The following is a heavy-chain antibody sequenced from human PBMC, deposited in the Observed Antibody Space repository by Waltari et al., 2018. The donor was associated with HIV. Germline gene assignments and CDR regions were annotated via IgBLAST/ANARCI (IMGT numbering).Heavy chain of an antibody. CDR2: ISYDGSNK. J-gene: IGHJ4*02. Sequence: QVQLVESGGGVVQPGRSLRLSCAASGFPFSSYGMHWVRQAPGKGVEGVAVISYDGSNKYYADAVKGRFTISRDNSKNTLDLQMNSLRAEDTAVYYCAKDKGGVTYIFDYWGQGTLVTVSS. CDR1: GFPFSSYG. V-gene: IGHV3-30*18. CDR3: AKDKGGVTYIFDY. D-gene: IGHD1-1*01.